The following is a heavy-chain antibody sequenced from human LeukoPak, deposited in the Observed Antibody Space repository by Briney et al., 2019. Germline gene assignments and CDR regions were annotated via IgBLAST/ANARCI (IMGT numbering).Heavy chain of an antibody. CDR3: ARDARYYDSSGYYYYYYYMDV. V-gene: IGHV1-24*01. Sequence: GASVKVSCKVSGDTLTELSTHWVRQAPGKGLEWMGGFDPEHGEMIYAQKLQGRVTMTEDRSTDTAYMELSSLRSEDTAVYYCARDARYYDSSGYYYYYYYMDVWGKGTTVTVSS. CDR2: FDPEHGEM. CDR1: GDTLTELS. D-gene: IGHD3-22*01. J-gene: IGHJ6*03.